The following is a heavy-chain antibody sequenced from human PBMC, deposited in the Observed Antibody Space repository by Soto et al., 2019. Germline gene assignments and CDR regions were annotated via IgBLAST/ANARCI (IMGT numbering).Heavy chain of an antibody. D-gene: IGHD3-16*01. CDR2: ISRSSSYI. CDR3: ARGLKGAGYY. Sequence: EVQLVESGGGLVKPGGSLRLSCAASGFTFSSYSMNWVRQAPGKGLEWVSSISRSSSYIYYADSVKGRFTISRDNAKNSLYLQMNSLRAEDTAVYYCARGLKGAGYYWGQGTLVTVSS. J-gene: IGHJ4*02. CDR1: GFTFSSYS. V-gene: IGHV3-21*01.